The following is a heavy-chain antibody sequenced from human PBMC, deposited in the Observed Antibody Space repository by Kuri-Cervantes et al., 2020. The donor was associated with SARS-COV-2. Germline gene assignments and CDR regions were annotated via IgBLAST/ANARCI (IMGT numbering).Heavy chain of an antibody. CDR2: IDTSGST. CDR3: ARVSPRTLCSSINCDYYYYMDV. CDR1: GYSISSGYY. V-gene: IGHV4-4*07. D-gene: IGHD2-2*01. J-gene: IGHJ6*03. Sequence: SETLSLTCTVSGYSISSGYYWGWIRQPAGKGLEWIGHIDTSGSTNYNPSLKSRVTMSIDTSKNQFSLNLSSVTAADTAVYYCARVSPRTLCSSINCDYYYYMDVWGKGTTVTVSS.